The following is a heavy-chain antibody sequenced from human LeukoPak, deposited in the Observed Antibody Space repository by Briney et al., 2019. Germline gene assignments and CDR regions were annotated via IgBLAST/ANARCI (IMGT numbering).Heavy chain of an antibody. CDR1: GFTSSNAW. J-gene: IGHJ4*02. CDR2: IKSKTDGGTT. Sequence: GSPRLPCSASGFTSSNAWINWVRQGPGKGLEWVGRIKSKTDGGTTDYAAPVKGRFTISRDDSKNTLYLQMNSLKTEDTAAYYCTARNFDYWGQGTLVTVSS. CDR3: TARNFDY. V-gene: IGHV3-15*01.